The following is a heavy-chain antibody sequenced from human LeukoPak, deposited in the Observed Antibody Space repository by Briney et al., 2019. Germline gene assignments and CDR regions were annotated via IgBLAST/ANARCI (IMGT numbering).Heavy chain of an antibody. CDR1: GYTFTSYY. J-gene: IGHJ1*01. D-gene: IGHD5-24*01. V-gene: IGHV1-46*01. CDR3: AREGEMATITGGPASWYFQH. CDR2: INPSGGST. Sequence: ASVKVSCKASGYTFTSYYMHWVRQAPGQGLEWMGIINPSGGSTSYAQKFQGRVTMTRDTSTSTVYMELSSLRSEDTAVYYCAREGEMATITGGPASWYFQHWGQGTLVTVSS.